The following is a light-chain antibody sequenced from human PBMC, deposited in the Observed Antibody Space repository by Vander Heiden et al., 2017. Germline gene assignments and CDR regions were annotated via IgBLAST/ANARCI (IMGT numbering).Light chain of an antibody. CDR1: SSDVGGYNY. V-gene: IGLV2-14*03. J-gene: IGLJ2*01. CDR2: DVH. CDR3: TSYTSRTTWV. Sequence: QSALTQPASVSGSPGQSITISCTGTSSDVGGYNYVSWYQQHPGKAPKVMIYDVHNPPSGVSNRFSGSKSGNTASLTISGLQAEDEADYYCTSYTSRTTWVFGGGTKLTVL.